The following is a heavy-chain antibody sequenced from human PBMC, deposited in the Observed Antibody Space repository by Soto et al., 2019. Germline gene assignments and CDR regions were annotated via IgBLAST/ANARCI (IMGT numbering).Heavy chain of an antibody. CDR3: ARGSGSYYNYGMDV. V-gene: IGHV4-59*01. CDR2: IYYSGST. CDR1: GGSISSYY. J-gene: IGHJ6*02. Sequence: SLTCTVSGGSISSYYWSWIRQPPGKGLEWIGYIYYSGSTNYNPSLKSRVTISVDTSKNQFSLKLSSVTAADTAVYYCARGSGSYYNYGMDVWGQGTTVTVSS. D-gene: IGHD1-26*01.